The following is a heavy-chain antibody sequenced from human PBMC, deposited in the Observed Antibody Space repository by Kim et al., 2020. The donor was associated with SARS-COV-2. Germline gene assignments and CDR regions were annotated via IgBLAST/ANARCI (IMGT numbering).Heavy chain of an antibody. CDR3: ARRRYSSGWYIDY. CDR1: GGSISSSSYY. J-gene: IGHJ4*02. CDR2: IYYSGST. Sequence: SETLSLTCTVSGGSISSSSYYWGWIRQPPGKGLEWIGSIYYSGSTYYNPSLKSRVTISVDTSKNQFSLKLSSVTAADTAVYYCARRRYSSGWYIDYWGQGTLVTVSS. V-gene: IGHV4-39*01. D-gene: IGHD6-19*01.